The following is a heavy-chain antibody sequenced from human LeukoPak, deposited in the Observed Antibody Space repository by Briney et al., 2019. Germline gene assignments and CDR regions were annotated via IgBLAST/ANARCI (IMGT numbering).Heavy chain of an antibody. D-gene: IGHD2-2*02. CDR3: AREGLNCSSTSCYTRALGY. Sequence: SETLSLTCAVSGYSISSGYYWGWIRQPPGKGLEWIGSIYHSGSTYYNPSLKSRVTISVDTSKNLFSLKLSSVTAADTAVYYCAREGLNCSSTSCYTRALGYWGQGTLVTVSS. CDR2: IYHSGST. J-gene: IGHJ4*02. CDR1: GYSISSGYY. V-gene: IGHV4-38-2*02.